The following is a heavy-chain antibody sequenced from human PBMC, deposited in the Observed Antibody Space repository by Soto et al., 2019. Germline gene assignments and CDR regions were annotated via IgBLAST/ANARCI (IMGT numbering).Heavy chain of an antibody. D-gene: IGHD6-19*01. V-gene: IGHV3-23*01. CDR3: ARRSSGWYFDY. CDR2: ISGSGGST. Sequence: EVQLLESGGGLVQPGGSLRLSCAASGFTFSSYAMSWVRQAPGKGLEWVSAISGSGGSTYYADSVKGRFTISRDNSDKTLYLQMNSLRAEDTAVYYCARRSSGWYFDYWGQGTLVTVSS. J-gene: IGHJ4*02. CDR1: GFTFSSYA.